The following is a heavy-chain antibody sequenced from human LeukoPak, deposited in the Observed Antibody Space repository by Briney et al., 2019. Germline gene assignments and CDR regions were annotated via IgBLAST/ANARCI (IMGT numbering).Heavy chain of an antibody. Sequence: SETLSLTCTVSGGSISSSSYYWGRIRQPPGKGLEWIGSIYYSGSTYYNPSLKSRVTISVDTSKNQFSLKLSSVTAADTAVYYCARHQAIVGATHDAFDIWGQGTMVTVSS. CDR1: GGSISSSSYY. D-gene: IGHD1-26*01. CDR2: IYYSGST. J-gene: IGHJ3*02. CDR3: ARHQAIVGATHDAFDI. V-gene: IGHV4-39*01.